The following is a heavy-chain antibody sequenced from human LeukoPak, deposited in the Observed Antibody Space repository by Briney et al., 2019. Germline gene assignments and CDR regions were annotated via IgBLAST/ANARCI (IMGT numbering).Heavy chain of an antibody. D-gene: IGHD3-22*01. Sequence: ASVKVSCKASGYTFTSYYMHWVRQAPGQGLEWMGIINPSGGSTSYAQKFQGRVTMTRDTSTSTAYMELRSLRSDDTAVYYCAREEHYYDSSGYYNPGFAYWGQGTLVTVSS. CDR3: AREEHYYDSSGYYNPGFAY. CDR1: GYTFTSYY. J-gene: IGHJ4*02. CDR2: INPSGGST. V-gene: IGHV1-46*01.